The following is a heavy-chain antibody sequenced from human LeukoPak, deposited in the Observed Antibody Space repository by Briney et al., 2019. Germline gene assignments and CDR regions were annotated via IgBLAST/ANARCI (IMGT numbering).Heavy chain of an antibody. V-gene: IGHV4-30-4*01. Sequence: PSETLSLTCTVSGGSISSGDYYWSWIRQPPGKGLEWIGYIYYSGSTYYNPSLKSRVTISVDTSKNQFSLKLSSVTAADTAVYYCARHLMARMATIDYWGQGTLVTVSS. D-gene: IGHD5-24*01. J-gene: IGHJ4*02. CDR1: GGSISSGDYY. CDR3: ARHLMARMATIDY. CDR2: IYYSGST.